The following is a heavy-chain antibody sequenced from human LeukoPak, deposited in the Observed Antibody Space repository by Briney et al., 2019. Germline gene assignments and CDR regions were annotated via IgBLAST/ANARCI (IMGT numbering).Heavy chain of an antibody. CDR3: ARGGYYGSGRYYFDS. CDR2: IKSDGSNT. V-gene: IGHV3-74*01. Sequence: GGSLRLSCAASGFTFSSYWMHWVRHAPGKGLVWVSRIKSDGSNTNYADSVKGRFTISRDNAKNTLHLQMNSLRAEDTAVYYCARGGYYGSGRYYFDSWGQGTLVTVSS. CDR1: GFTFSSYW. D-gene: IGHD3-3*01. J-gene: IGHJ4*02.